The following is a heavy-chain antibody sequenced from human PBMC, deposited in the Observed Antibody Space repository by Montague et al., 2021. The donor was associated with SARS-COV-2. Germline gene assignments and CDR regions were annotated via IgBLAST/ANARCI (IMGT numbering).Heavy chain of an antibody. D-gene: IGHD2/OR15-2a*01. Sequence: PGLVKPTQTLTLTCTFSGFSLNTGGMSVSWIRQPPGKALEWLARIDWDDDKYYITSLKTRLTISKDTSKNQVVLTMTNMDPVDTATYYCARIYGGLLISHDALEIWGQGTMVTVSS. CDR3: ARIYGGLLISHDALEI. CDR2: IDWDDDK. V-gene: IGHV2-70*11. J-gene: IGHJ3*02. CDR1: GFSLNTGGMS.